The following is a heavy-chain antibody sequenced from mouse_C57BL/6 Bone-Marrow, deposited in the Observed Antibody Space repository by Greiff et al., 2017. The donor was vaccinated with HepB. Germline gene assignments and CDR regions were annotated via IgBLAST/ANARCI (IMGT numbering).Heavy chain of an antibody. V-gene: IGHV5-4*01. CDR3: ARRGYSNYIAY. J-gene: IGHJ3*01. Sequence: EVQLQESGGGLVKPGGSLKLSCAASGFTFSSYAMSWVRQTPEKRLEWVATISDGGSYTYYPDNVKGRFTISRDNAKNNLYLQMSHLKSEDTAMYYCARRGYSNYIAYWGQGTLVTVSA. CDR1: GFTFSSYA. CDR2: ISDGGSYT. D-gene: IGHD2-5*01.